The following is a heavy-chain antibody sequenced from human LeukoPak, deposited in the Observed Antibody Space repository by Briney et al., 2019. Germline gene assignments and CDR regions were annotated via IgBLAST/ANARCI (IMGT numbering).Heavy chain of an antibody. V-gene: IGHV3-21*01. J-gene: IGHJ4*02. D-gene: IGHD3-10*01. CDR3: ARDIDVYVLLPSWTD. CDR1: GYSISSGYY. CDR2: ISSSSSYI. Sequence: ETLSLTCTVSGYSISSGYYWGWIRQPPGKGLEWVSSISSSSSYICYADSVKGRFTISRDNAKNSLYLQMNSLRAEDTAVYYCARDIDVYVLLPSWTDWGQGTLVTVSS.